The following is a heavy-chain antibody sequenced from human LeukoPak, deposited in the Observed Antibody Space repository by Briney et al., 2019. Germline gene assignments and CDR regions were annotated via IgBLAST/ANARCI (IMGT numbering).Heavy chain of an antibody. J-gene: IGHJ4*02. Sequence: KPGGSLRLSCAASGFTFSDYYMSWIRQAPGKGLEWVSYISSSGSTIYYADSVKGRFTISRDNAKTSLYLQMNSLRAEDTAVYYCASELPPLPRGYADYWGQGTLVTVSS. CDR3: ASELPPLPRGYADY. CDR1: GFTFSDYY. CDR2: ISSSGSTI. D-gene: IGHD5-12*01. V-gene: IGHV3-11*01.